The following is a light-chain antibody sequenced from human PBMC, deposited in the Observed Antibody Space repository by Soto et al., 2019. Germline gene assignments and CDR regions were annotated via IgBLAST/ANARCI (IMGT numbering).Light chain of an antibody. Sequence: EIVMTHSPATLSVPPGEIATLSCRASQSVSSNLGWYQQKLGQAPRLLIYGTSTRATGVPDRFSGSGSGTDFTLTISRLEPEDFAVYYCQQFVNSRWTFGRGTKVDIK. J-gene: IGKJ1*01. CDR1: QSVSSN. V-gene: IGKV3D-15*01. CDR3: QQFVNSRWT. CDR2: GTS.